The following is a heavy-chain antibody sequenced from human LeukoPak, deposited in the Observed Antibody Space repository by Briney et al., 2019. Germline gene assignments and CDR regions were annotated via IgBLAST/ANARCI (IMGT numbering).Heavy chain of an antibody. CDR2: VNLQGST. V-gene: IGHV4-4*02. J-gene: IGHJ4*02. Sequence: PGGSLRLSCAASGXTFSDTAMSWVRQPPGKGLEWIGEVNLQGSTNYNPSLMRRVAISVDTSANHVSLQLTSVTAADTAVYYCAREGGPYRPLDYSGQGTLVTVSS. CDR3: AREGGPYRPLDY. CDR1: GXTFSDTA.